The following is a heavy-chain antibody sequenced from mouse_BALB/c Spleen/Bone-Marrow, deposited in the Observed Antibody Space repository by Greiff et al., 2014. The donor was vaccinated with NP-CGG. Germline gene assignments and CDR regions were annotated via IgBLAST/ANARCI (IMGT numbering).Heavy chain of an antibody. Sequence: EVQLQQSGVELVKPGASVKLSCTASGFNIKDTYMHWVKQRPEQGLEWIGRIGPANGNTKYDPKFQGKATITADTSSSTAYLQLSSLTSEDTAVYYCAIYYYGSSGFAYWGQGTLVTVSA. D-gene: IGHD1-1*01. V-gene: IGHV14-3*02. CDR3: AIYYYGSSGFAY. CDR1: GFNIKDTY. CDR2: IGPANGNT. J-gene: IGHJ3*01.